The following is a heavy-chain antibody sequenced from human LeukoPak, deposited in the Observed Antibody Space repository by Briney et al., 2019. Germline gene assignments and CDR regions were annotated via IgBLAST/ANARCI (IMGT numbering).Heavy chain of an antibody. CDR2: VTTRDSRM. CDR3: AKDGRFTMAGYFDY. V-gene: IGHV3-21*04. J-gene: IGHJ4*02. D-gene: IGHD3-10*01. CDR1: GFTFSSSG. Sequence: GGSLRLSCVASGFTFSSSGMSWVRQAPGKGLEWVSGVTTRDSRMYYADSVRGRFTLSRDNAKNALYLQMNSLRAEDTALYYCAKDGRFTMAGYFDYWGQGTLVTVSS.